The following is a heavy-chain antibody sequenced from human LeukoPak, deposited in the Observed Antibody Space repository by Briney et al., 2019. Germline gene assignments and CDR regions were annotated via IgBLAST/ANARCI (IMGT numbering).Heavy chain of an antibody. Sequence: GGSLRLSCAASGFTFSSYAMHWVRQAPGKGLEWVAVISYDGSSKYYADSVKGRFTISRDNAKNLLYLQMDSLRVEDTAVYYCARDFFHSSESRPFDYWGQGTLVTVSS. D-gene: IGHD3-22*01. CDR2: ISYDGSSK. CDR3: ARDFFHSSESRPFDY. CDR1: GFTFSSYA. J-gene: IGHJ4*02. V-gene: IGHV3-30-3*01.